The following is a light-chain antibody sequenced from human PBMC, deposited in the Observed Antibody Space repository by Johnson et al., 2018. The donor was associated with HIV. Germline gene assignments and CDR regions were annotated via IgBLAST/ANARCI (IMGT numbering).Light chain of an antibody. V-gene: IGLV1-51*01. CDR1: SSNIGNNY. J-gene: IGLJ1*01. CDR2: DNN. CDR3: GTWDSRLSAGQGV. Sequence: QSVLTQPPSVSAAPGQKVTISCSGSSSNIGNNYVSWYQQLPGTAPKLLIYDNNKRPSGIPDRFSGSTSGTSATLGITGLQTGAEADYYCGTWDSRLSAGQGVFETGAKVTVL.